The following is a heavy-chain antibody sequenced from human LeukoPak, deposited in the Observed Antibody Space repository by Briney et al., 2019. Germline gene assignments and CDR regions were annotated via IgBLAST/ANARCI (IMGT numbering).Heavy chain of an antibody. J-gene: IGHJ5*02. V-gene: IGHV4-39*07. CDR1: GGSISSSSYY. CDR2: IYYSGST. D-gene: IGHD1-26*01. Sequence: PETLSLTCTVSGGSISSSSYYWGWIRQPPGKGLEWIGSIYYSGSTYYNPSLKSRVTISVDTSKNQFSLKLSSVTAADTAIYYCARDNSVGDNAWWFDPWGQGTLVTVSS. CDR3: ARDNSVGDNAWWFDP.